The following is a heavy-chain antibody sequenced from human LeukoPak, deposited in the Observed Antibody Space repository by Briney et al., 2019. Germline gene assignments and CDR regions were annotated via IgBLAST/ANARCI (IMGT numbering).Heavy chain of an antibody. CDR2: IRYDGSNK. CDR1: GFTFSSYG. D-gene: IGHD4-17*01. V-gene: IGHV3-30*02. J-gene: IGHJ4*02. Sequence: PGGSLRLSCAASGFTFSSYGMHWVRQAPGKGLEWVAFIRYDGSNKYYADSVKGRFTIPRDNSKNTLYLQMNSLRAEDTAVYYCAKNYGDRGLLDYWGQGTLVTVSS. CDR3: AKNYGDRGLLDY.